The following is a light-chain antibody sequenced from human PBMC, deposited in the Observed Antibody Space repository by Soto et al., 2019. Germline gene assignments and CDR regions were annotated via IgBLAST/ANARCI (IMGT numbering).Light chain of an antibody. CDR1: STDVGGYNY. V-gene: IGLV2-14*01. J-gene: IGLJ3*02. CDR2: EVN. CDR3: TSYASSSTLGV. Sequence: QSALTQPASVSGSPGQSITISCTGTSTDVGGYNYVSWYQQRSGKAPRLMIYEVNNRPSGVSNRFSGSKSGNTASLTISGLQAEDEADYYCTSYASSSTLGVFGGGTKLTVL.